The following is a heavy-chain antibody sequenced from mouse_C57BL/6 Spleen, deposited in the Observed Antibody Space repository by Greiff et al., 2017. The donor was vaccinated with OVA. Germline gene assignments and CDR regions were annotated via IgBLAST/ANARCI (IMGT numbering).Heavy chain of an antibody. V-gene: IGHV7-4*01. CDR1: GFTFTDYY. CDR3: VKAVGYYGYFDY. D-gene: IGHD1-1*01. CDR2: LRNKANGYTT. Sequence: DVHLVESGGGLVQPGASLRLSCAASGFTFTDYYMSWVRQPPGKAPEWLALLRNKANGYTTEYTASVKGRFTISRDNSQNILYLQMNTLRSEDSATYYCVKAVGYYGYFDYWGQGTTLTVSS. J-gene: IGHJ2*01.